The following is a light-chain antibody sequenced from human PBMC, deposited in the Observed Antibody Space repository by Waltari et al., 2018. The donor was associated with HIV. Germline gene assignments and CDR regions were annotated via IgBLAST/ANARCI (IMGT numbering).Light chain of an antibody. J-gene: IGKJ1*01. V-gene: IGKV3-20*01. CDR1: QSVSASF. CDR2: GAS. Sequence: MVLTQSPGTLSLSPGDRAILSCRASQSVSASFLGWYQQRPGQAPRLLVHGASRRATGTPTRFSCGGSGTDFTLIISRLQPEDCAVYYCQQCATSPWTFGQGTTV. CDR3: QQCATSPWT.